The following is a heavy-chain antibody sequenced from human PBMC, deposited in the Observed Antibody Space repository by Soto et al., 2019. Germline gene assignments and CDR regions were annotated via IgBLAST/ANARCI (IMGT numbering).Heavy chain of an antibody. V-gene: IGHV4-31*03. CDR3: ARGIWAAAGTNYYYYYGMDV. CDR2: IYYSGST. J-gene: IGHJ6*02. CDR1: GGSISSGGYY. D-gene: IGHD6-13*01. Sequence: SETLSLTCTVSGGSISSGGYYWSWIRQHPGKGLEWIGYIYYSGSTYYNPSLKSRVTISVDTSKNQFSLKLSSVTAADTAVYYCARGIWAAAGTNYYYYYGMDVWGQGTTVTVS.